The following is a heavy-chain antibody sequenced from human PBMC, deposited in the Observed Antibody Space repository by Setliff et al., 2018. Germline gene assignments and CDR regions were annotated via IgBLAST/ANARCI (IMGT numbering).Heavy chain of an antibody. CDR2: IDTSSTWI. CDR1: GFSFTTYT. V-gene: IGHV3-21*01. D-gene: IGHD2-15*01. J-gene: IGHJ4*02. Sequence: PGGSLRLSCAASGFSFTTYTMNWIRQAPGQGLEWVSSIDTSSTWIYYADSVKGRFTISRDNAKSSLYLQMNSLRAEDTAVYYCARTCSGSGCYAGLESWGQGTPVTVSS. CDR3: ARTCSGSGCYAGLES.